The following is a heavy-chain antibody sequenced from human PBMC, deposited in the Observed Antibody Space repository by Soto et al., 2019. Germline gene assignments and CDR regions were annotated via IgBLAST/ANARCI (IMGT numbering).Heavy chain of an antibody. CDR2: MNAANGAT. Sequence: ASVKVSCKASGYTFTAYTIHWVRQAPGQSLEWMGWMNAANGATKYSEKFQGRVTITRDTSARTAYMDLSSLSSKDTAVYFCARVSFETSGFADYWGQGTLVTVS. CDR1: GYTFTAYT. J-gene: IGHJ4*02. D-gene: IGHD5-12*01. V-gene: IGHV1-3*01. CDR3: ARVSFETSGFADY.